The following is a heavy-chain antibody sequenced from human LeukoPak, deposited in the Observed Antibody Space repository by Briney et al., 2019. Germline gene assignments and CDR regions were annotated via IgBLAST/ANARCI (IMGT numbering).Heavy chain of an antibody. CDR1: GFTFSSYV. CDR3: AKGFLGAGMDV. V-gene: IGHV3-30*18. J-gene: IGHJ6*02. D-gene: IGHD3-3*01. CDR2: ISYDGSNK. Sequence: GRSLRLSCAASGFTFSSYVMHWVRQAPGKGLEWVAVISYDGSNKYYADSVKGRFTISRDNSKNTLYLQMNSLRAEDTAVYYCAKGFLGAGMDVWGQGTTVTVSS.